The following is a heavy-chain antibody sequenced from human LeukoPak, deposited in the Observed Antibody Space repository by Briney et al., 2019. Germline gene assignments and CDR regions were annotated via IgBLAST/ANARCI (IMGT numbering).Heavy chain of an antibody. J-gene: IGHJ4*02. D-gene: IGHD3-10*01. CDR1: GFTFSSYA. V-gene: IGHV3-23*01. Sequence: PGGSLRLSCAASGFTFSSYAMSWVRQAPGKGLEWVSAISGSGGSTYYAYSVKGRFTISRDNSKNTLYLQMNSLRAEDTAVYYCAKSPSYGSGSYYPFDYWGQGTLVTVSS. CDR2: ISGSGGST. CDR3: AKSPSYGSGSYYPFDY.